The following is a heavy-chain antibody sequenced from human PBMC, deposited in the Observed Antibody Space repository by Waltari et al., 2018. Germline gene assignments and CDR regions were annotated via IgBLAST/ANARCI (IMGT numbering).Heavy chain of an antibody. D-gene: IGHD6-13*01. CDR2: MNPNSGNT. CDR3: ARGRGSSWYNYYYYYGMDV. CDR1: GYTFTSYD. J-gene: IGHJ6*02. V-gene: IGHV1-8*01. Sequence: QVQLVQSGAEVKKPGASVKVSCKASGYTFTSYDINWVRQATGPGLEWMGWMNPNSGNTGYAQKFQGRVTMTRNTSISTAYMELSSLRSEDTAVYYCARGRGSSWYNYYYYYGMDVWGQGTTVTVSS.